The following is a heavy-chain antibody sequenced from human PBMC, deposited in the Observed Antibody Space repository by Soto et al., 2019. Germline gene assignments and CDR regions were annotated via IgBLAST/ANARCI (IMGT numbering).Heavy chain of an antibody. CDR2: IYGDDDQ. D-gene: IGHD6-25*01. J-gene: IGHJ4*02. CDR1: GFSLTTSAVG. CDR3: AHRPRASAALFDL. Sequence: QITLKESGPTLVKPTQTLTLTCTFSGFSLTTSAVGVGWIRQPPGKALEWLTVIYGDDDQRSSPSLRCRLTTSKDSSKHQGVLRMTKLDPVATATYCCAHRPRASAALFDLWGQGALVTGSS. V-gene: IGHV2-5*02.